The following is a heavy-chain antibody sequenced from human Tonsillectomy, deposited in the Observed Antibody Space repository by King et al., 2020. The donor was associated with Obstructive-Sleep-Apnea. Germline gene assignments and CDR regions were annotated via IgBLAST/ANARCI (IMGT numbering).Heavy chain of an antibody. CDR2: IKSKTDGGTT. D-gene: IGHD3-9*01. CDR1: GFTFSNAW. CDR3: TASYDSLTAYYRGTRWGRDYYYYDGMDV. V-gene: IGHV3-15*01. Sequence: VQLVESGGGLVKPGGSLRLSCAASGFTFSNAWMSWVRQAPGKGLEWVGRIKSKTDGGTTDHAAPVKGRFTISRDDSKTTLYLQMNSLKTEDTAVYYCTASYDSLTAYYRGTRWGRDYYYYDGMDVWGQGTTVTVSS. J-gene: IGHJ6*02.